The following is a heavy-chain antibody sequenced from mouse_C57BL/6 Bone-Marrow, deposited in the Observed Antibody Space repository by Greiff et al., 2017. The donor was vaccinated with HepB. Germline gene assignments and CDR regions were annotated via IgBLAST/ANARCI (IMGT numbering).Heavy chain of an antibody. J-gene: IGHJ3*01. CDR1: GFTFSNYW. V-gene: IGHV6-3*01. Sequence: VQLKESGGGLVQPGGSMKLSCVASGFTFSNYWMNWVRQSPEKGLEWVAQIRLKSDNYATHYAESVKGRFTISRDDSKSSVYLQMNNLRAEDTGIYYCTRFAYWGQGTLVTVSA. CDR3: TRFAY. CDR2: IRLKSDNYAT.